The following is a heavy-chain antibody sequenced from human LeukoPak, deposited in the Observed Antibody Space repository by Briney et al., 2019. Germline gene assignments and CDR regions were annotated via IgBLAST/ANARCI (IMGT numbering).Heavy chain of an antibody. V-gene: IGHV4-59*06. Sequence: SETLSLTCTVSGSSISSYYWSWIRQHPGKGLEWIGYIYYSGSTYYNPSLKSRVTISVDTSKNQFSLKLSSVTAADTAVYYCARFFSGVTMVRGVYYFDYWGQGTLVTVSS. D-gene: IGHD3-10*01. CDR1: GSSISSYY. J-gene: IGHJ4*02. CDR2: IYYSGST. CDR3: ARFFSGVTMVRGVYYFDY.